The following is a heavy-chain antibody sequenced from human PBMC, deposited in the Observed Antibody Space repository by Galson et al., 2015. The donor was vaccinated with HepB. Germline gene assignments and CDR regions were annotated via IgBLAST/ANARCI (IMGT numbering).Heavy chain of an antibody. J-gene: IGHJ4*02. CDR3: ARDSTFQAAVPYFFDY. CDR2: ISYDGRNK. V-gene: IGHV3-30*04. Sequence: SLRLSCAASGFTFNNYAVHWVRQAQGKGLEGVAVISYDGRNKYYAYSVKGRFTISRDNSKNTLYLQMNSLRPEDTAVYYCARDSTFQAAVPYFFDYWGQGTLVTVSS. CDR1: GFTFNNYA. D-gene: IGHD2/OR15-2a*01.